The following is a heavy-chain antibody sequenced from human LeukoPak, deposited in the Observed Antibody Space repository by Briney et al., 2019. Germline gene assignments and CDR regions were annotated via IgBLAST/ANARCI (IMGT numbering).Heavy chain of an antibody. CDR3: AGGFYYGSGTMGAFDI. J-gene: IGHJ3*02. CDR1: GGSLSSYY. V-gene: IGHV4-59*01. D-gene: IGHD3-10*01. CDR2: IYYSGST. Sequence: PSQTLSLTCTVSGGSLSSYYWSWIPQPPRKGLEWIGYIYYSGSTNYNPSLKSRVTISVDTSKNQFSLKLSSVTAADTAVYYCAGGFYYGSGTMGAFDIWGQGTMVSVSS.